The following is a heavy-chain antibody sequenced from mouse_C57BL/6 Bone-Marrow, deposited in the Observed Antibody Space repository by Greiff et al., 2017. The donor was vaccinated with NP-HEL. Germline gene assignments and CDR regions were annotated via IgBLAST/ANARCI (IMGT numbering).Heavy chain of an antibody. CDR1: GFTFSSYA. CDR3: ARDGPWFAY. V-gene: IGHV5-4*01. CDR2: ISDGGSYT. J-gene: IGHJ3*01. Sequence: DVQLVESGGGLVKPGGSLKLSCAASGFTFSSYAMSWVRQTPEKRLEWVATISDGGSYTYYPDNVKGRFTISRDNAKNNLYLQMSHLKSEDTAMYYCARDGPWFAYWGQGTLVTVSA.